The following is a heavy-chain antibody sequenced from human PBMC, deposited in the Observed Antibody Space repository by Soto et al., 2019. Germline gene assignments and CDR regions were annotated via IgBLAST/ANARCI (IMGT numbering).Heavy chain of an antibody. Sequence: EVQLLESGGGLVQPGGSLRLSCAASGFSFGASAMSWVRQAPGKWLEYVSSITSSGSEAFHAASVKGRFTMSRDNSKNMVYLQMNSLRAEDTAVYYCAKEGYDSGRYWDSWGQGALVTVSS. J-gene: IGHJ4*02. V-gene: IGHV3-23*01. D-gene: IGHD6-19*01. CDR3: AKEGYDSGRYWDS. CDR2: ITSSGSEA. CDR1: GFSFGASA.